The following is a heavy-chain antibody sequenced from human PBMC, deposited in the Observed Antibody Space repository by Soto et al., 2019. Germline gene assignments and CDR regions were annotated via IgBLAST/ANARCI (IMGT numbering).Heavy chain of an antibody. V-gene: IGHV1-2*04. D-gene: IGHD3-3*01. J-gene: IGHJ6*02. CDR3: ARDKGLRFLEWLSYGMDV. CDR2: INPKSGGT. CDR1: GYTFTGNY. Sequence: GASVKVSCKASGYTFTGNYMHWVRQAPGQGLEWMGWINPKSGGTNYAQKFQGWATMTRDTSINTAYMELSRLRSDDPAVYYCARDKGLRFLEWLSYGMDVWGQGTTVTVSS.